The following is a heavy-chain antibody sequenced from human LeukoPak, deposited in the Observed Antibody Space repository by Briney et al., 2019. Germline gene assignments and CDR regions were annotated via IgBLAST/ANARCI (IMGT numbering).Heavy chain of an antibody. D-gene: IGHD3-9*01. Sequence: SETLSLTCTVSGGSISSYYWSWIRQPPGKGLEWIGSIYYSGSTYYNPSLKSRVTISVDTSKNQFSLKLSSVTAADTAVYYCARDGGKVTIFWFFDYWGQGTLVTVSS. J-gene: IGHJ4*02. V-gene: IGHV4-59*12. CDR1: GGSISSYY. CDR3: ARDGGKVTIFWFFDY. CDR2: IYYSGST.